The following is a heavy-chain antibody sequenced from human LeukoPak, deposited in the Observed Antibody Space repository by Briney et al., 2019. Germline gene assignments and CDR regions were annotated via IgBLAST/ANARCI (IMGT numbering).Heavy chain of an antibody. Sequence: GGSLRLSCAASGFTFSDYYMSWIRQAPGKRLEWVSCISGTSSYTTYADSVKGRFTISRDNAKNSLYLQMNSLRGEDTAVYYCARLGSIAAAGTPDYWGQGTLVTVSS. D-gene: IGHD6-13*01. CDR3: ARLGSIAAAGTPDY. V-gene: IGHV3-11*06. J-gene: IGHJ4*02. CDR1: GFTFSDYY. CDR2: ISGTSSYT.